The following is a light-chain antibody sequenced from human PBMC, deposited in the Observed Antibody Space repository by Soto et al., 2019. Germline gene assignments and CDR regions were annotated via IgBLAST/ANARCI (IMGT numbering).Light chain of an antibody. Sequence: QSVLTQPPSLSGAPGQNIIISCTGGGSNIGAGFDVHWYQQLPGTAPKLLIYGNTNRPSGVPDRFSGSKSGTSASLVITGIQAEDEADYCQSYDTGLSGPVVVGGGTQLTVL. V-gene: IGLV1-40*01. J-gene: IGLJ2*01. CDR2: GNT. CDR1: GSNIGAGFD. CDR3: QSYDTGLSGPVV.